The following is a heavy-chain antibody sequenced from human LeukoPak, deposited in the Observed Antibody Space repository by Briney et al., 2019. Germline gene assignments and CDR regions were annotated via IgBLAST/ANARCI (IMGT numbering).Heavy chain of an antibody. Sequence: SETVSLTCTVSGGSISSRTYNWGWIRQPPGKGLEWTGNIYYSGNIHYSASLNSRVTISVDTSKNQFSLSLRSVTAADTAVYYCARDSSGFVGRDYGMDVWGQGTTVTVSS. V-gene: IGHV4-39*07. CDR3: ARDSSGFVGRDYGMDV. CDR2: IYYSGNI. CDR1: GGSISSRTYN. J-gene: IGHJ6*02. D-gene: IGHD3-22*01.